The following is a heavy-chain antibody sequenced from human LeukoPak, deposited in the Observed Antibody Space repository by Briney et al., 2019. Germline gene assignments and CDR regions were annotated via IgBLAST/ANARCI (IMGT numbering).Heavy chain of an antibody. V-gene: IGHV1-8*01. CDR1: GYTFISYD. Sequence: ASVKVSCKASGYTFISYDINWIRQATGQGLEWMGWMNPNGGNTGYAQKFQDRVTMTRDTSISTAYMELSSLRSDDTAVYFCARAPRNWGFDYWSQGTLVIVSS. CDR2: MNPNGGNT. J-gene: IGHJ4*02. D-gene: IGHD7-27*01. CDR3: ARAPRNWGFDY.